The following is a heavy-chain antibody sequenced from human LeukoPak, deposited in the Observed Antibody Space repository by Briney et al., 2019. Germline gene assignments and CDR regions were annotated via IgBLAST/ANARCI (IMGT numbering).Heavy chain of an antibody. CDR2: IYPGDSDT. J-gene: IGHJ4*02. D-gene: IGHD3-9*01. CDR3: ARGPIAYYDILTATYFDY. V-gene: IGHV5-51*01. Sequence: GESLKISSKGSGYSFTSYWIGWVRQMPGKGLEWMGIIYPGDSDTRYSPSFQGQVTISADKSISTAYLQWSSLKASDTAMYYCARGPIAYYDILTATYFDYWGQGTLVTVSS. CDR1: GYSFTSYW.